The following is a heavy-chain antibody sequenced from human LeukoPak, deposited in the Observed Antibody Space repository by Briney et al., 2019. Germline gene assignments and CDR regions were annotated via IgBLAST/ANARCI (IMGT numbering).Heavy chain of an antibody. V-gene: IGHV1-24*01. CDR2: FDPEDGET. D-gene: IGHD6-13*01. CDR1: GYTLTELS. Sequence: ASVKVSCKVSGYTLTELSMHWVRQAPGKGLEWMGGFDPEDGETIHAQKFQGRVTMTEDTSTDTAYMELSSLRSEDTAVYYCARDRRPGIAAAGTFDYWGQGTLVTVSS. J-gene: IGHJ4*02. CDR3: ARDRRPGIAAAGTFDY.